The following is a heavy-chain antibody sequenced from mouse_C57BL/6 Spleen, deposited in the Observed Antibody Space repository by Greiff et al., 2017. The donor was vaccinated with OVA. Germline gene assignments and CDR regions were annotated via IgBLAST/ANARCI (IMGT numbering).Heavy chain of an antibody. V-gene: IGHV1-64*01. CDR3: AISYSSGYSYYAMDY. CDR1: GYTFTSYW. Sequence: VQLQQPGAELVKPGASVKLSCKASGYTFTSYWMHWVKQRPGQGLEWIGMIHPNSGSTNYNEKLKSKATLTVDKSSSTAYMQLSSLTSEDSAVYYLAISYSSGYSYYAMDYWGQGTSVTVSS. CDR2: IHPNSGST. D-gene: IGHD3-2*02. J-gene: IGHJ4*01.